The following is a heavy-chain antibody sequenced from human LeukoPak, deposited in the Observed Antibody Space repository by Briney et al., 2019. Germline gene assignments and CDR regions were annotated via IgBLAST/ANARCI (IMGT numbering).Heavy chain of an antibody. CDR2: ISSSSSYI. V-gene: IGHV3-21*01. J-gene: IGHJ4*02. D-gene: IGHD6-19*01. CDR3: ARGRQWLEGGYFDY. CDR1: GFTFSSYS. Sequence: GGSLRLSCAASGFTFSSYSMNWVRQAPGKGLEWVSSISSSSSYIYYADSVKGRFTISRDNAKNSLYLQMNSLRAEDTAVYYCARGRQWLEGGYFDYWGQGTLVTVSS.